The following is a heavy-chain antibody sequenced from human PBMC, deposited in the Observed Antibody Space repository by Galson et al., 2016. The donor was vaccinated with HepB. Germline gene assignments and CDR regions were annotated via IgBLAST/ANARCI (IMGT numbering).Heavy chain of an antibody. CDR3: VRDRAARDTVYYYGMDV. J-gene: IGHJ6*02. CDR1: GFTFNNYG. V-gene: IGHV3-33*01. CDR2: IWYDGRNK. D-gene: IGHD6-25*01. Sequence: SLRLSCAASGFTFNNYGMHWVRQAPGKGLEWVALIWYDGRNKYYADSVTGRFTISRDNSKNTLYLQMNSLRAEDTAVYYCVRDRAARDTVYYYGMDVWGQGATVTVSS.